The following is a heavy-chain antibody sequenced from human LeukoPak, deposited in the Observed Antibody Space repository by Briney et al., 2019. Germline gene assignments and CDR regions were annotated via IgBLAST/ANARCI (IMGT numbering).Heavy chain of an antibody. CDR1: SGSISGYY. V-gene: IGHV4-4*07. CDR2: IYTSGST. J-gene: IGHJ5*02. CDR3: ARTPYNWNGSRDNWFDP. D-gene: IGHD1-1*01. Sequence: SVTLSLTCTVSSGSISGYYWNWIRQPAGKGLEWIGRIYTSGSTNYNPSLKSRVTMSVDTSRNQVSLKLSSVTDADTAVYYCARTPYNWNGSRDNWFDPWGQGTLVTVSS.